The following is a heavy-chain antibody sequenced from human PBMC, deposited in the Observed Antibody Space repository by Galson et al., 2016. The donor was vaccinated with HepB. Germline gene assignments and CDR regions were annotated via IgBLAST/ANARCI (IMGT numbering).Heavy chain of an antibody. D-gene: IGHD4-17*01. Sequence: SLRLSCAASGFAFSAYWMTWVRQAPGKGLEWVAKINQDSTYVSYVDSVRGRFTISRDNAKNSLYLQMNRLRAEDTAVYYCARCGFHDYDYDYWGRGTLVTVAS. CDR1: GFAFSAYW. CDR3: ARCGFHDYDYDY. J-gene: IGHJ4*02. CDR2: INQDSTYV. V-gene: IGHV3-7*03.